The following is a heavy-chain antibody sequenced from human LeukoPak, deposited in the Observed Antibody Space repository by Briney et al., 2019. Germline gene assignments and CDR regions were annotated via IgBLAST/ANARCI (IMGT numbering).Heavy chain of an antibody. V-gene: IGHV3-30*04. CDR3: ARDPTTGTPDYFDY. CDR2: ISYDAKVK. J-gene: IGHJ4*02. CDR1: GFIFSSYT. D-gene: IGHD1-14*01. Sequence: GRSLRLSCAASGFIFSSYTMHWVRQAPGKGPEWVTVISYDAKVKFYADSVKGRFTISRDNSDNTLFLQMDSLRPEDTAVYYCARDPTTGTPDYFDYWGQGTLVTVSS.